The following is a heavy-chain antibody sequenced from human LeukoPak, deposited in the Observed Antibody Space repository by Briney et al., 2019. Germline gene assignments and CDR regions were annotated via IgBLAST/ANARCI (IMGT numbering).Heavy chain of an antibody. V-gene: IGHV1-69*05. D-gene: IGHD4-23*01. J-gene: IGHJ6*03. CDR1: GGTFRSHT. CDR2: IIPLFDTT. Sequence: SVKVSCKVSGGTFRSHTFIWVRQAPGQGLEWMGGIIPLFDTTNYAEKFQGRVTITTDESTTTAYMEPSSLGSEDTAVYYCARGKADYGVNYRGFSDYYYMDVWGKGTTVTVSS. CDR3: ARGKADYGVNYRGFSDYYYMDV.